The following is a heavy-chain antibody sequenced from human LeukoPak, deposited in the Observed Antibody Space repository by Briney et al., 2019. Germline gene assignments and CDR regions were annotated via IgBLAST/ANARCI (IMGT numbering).Heavy chain of an antibody. J-gene: IGHJ3*02. CDR1: GFTFSSYS. CDR2: ISSSSSYI. D-gene: IGHD5-18*01. V-gene: IGHV3-21*04. Sequence: GGSLRLSCAASGFTFSSYSMNWVRQAPGKGLEWVSSISSSSSYIYYADSVKGRFTISRDNAKNSLYLQMNSLRAEDTAVYYCASNPRGYSYGDDAFDIWGQGTMVTVSS. CDR3: ASNPRGYSYGDDAFDI.